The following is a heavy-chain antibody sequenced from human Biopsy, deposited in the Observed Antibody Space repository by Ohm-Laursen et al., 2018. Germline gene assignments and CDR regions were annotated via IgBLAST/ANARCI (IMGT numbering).Heavy chain of an antibody. Sequence: SLRLSCTASGFTFSSYGMNRVRQAPTKGLEWVSYISSSSGTIYYADSVKGRFTISRDNAKSSLYLQMNSLRAEDTAVYYCARAQGHTLYFFDFWGQGTLVTVSS. D-gene: IGHD2-21*01. CDR3: ARAQGHTLYFFDF. V-gene: IGHV3-48*01. CDR2: ISSSSGTI. CDR1: GFTFSSYG. J-gene: IGHJ4*02.